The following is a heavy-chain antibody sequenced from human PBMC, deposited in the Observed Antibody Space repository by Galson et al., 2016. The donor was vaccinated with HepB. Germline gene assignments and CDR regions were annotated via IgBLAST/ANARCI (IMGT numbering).Heavy chain of an antibody. D-gene: IGHD6-19*01. Sequence: QSGAEVKKPGESLKISCKGSGYGFTSYWLGWVRQMPGKGLEWMGVIYPGDSETTYGPSFRGQVTMSVDKSNSTAYLQWSSLKASDSAMYFCARQRGVGGWYFDSWGQGTLVTVSS. CDR3: ARQRGVGGWYFDS. J-gene: IGHJ4*02. V-gene: IGHV5-51*01. CDR2: IYPGDSET. CDR1: GYGFTSYW.